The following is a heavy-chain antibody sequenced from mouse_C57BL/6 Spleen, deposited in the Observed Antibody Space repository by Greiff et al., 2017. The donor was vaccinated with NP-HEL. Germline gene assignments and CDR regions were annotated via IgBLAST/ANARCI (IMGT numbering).Heavy chain of an antibody. J-gene: IGHJ4*01. CDR1: GYTFTSYW. V-gene: IGHV1-64*01. Sequence: QVQLQQSGAELVKPGASVKLSCKASGYTFTSYWMHWVKQRPGQGLEWIGMIHPNSGSTNYNEKFKSKATLTVDKSSSTAYMQLSSLTSEDSAVYYCARLITTVVRDAMDYWGQGTSVTVSS. CDR3: ARLITTVVRDAMDY. D-gene: IGHD1-1*01. CDR2: IHPNSGST.